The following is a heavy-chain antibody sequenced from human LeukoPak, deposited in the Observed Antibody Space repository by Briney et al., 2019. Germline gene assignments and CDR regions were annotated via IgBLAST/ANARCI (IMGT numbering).Heavy chain of an antibody. D-gene: IGHD5-24*01. V-gene: IGHV3-53*01. J-gene: IGHJ6*03. Sequence: PGRSLRLSCAPSGFILSSSYMTSVRQSPGKGLECVSVIYSGGHTYYTDSVKGRFTISRDNSNNTLYLYMNSLRPDDTAVYYCARSTRDGYNHYHYYYMDVWGKGTTVTVSS. CDR3: ARSTRDGYNHYHYYYMDV. CDR2: IYSGGHT. CDR1: GFILSSSY.